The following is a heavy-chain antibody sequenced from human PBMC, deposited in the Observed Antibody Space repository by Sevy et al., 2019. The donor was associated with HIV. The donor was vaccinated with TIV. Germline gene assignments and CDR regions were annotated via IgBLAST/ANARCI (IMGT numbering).Heavy chain of an antibody. CDR2: IYDSGST. D-gene: IGHD6-19*01. CDR1: GGSISSYY. V-gene: IGHV4-59*01. CDR3: ARPYTRGWYGGWDY. J-gene: IGHJ4*02. Sequence: SETLFLTCTVSGGSISSYYWSWIRQPPGKGLEWIGYIYDSGSTNYNPSLQSRVTISVDTSKNQFSLNLRSVTAADTAVYFCARPYTRGWYGGWDYWGQGTLVTVSS.